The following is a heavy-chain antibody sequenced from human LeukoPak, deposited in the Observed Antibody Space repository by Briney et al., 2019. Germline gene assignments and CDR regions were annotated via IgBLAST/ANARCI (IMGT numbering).Heavy chain of an antibody. J-gene: IGHJ5*02. CDR2: INPSSGGT. CDR1: GYTFTGYY. D-gene: IGHD3-16*01. V-gene: IGHV1-2*02. CDR3: ARDSLTIMNNWFDP. Sequence: GASVKVSCKASGYTFTGYYMHWVRQAPGQGLEWMGWINPSSGGTNYAQKFQGRVTITRDTSISTDYMELSRLRSDDTAVYYCARDSLTIMNNWFDPWGQGTLVTVSS.